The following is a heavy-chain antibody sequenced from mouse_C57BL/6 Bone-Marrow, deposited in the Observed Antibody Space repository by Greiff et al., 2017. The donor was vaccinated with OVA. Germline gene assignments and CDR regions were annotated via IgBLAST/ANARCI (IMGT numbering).Heavy chain of an antibody. Sequence: EVKLMESGGGLVKPGGSLKLSFAASGLPFSGYAMSWVPRTPERRLGGVATISDGGSYTYYPDNVKGRFTISRDNAKNNLYLQMSHLKSEDTAMYYCARGYDYDFDYWGQGTTLTVSS. CDR2: ISDGGSYT. V-gene: IGHV5-4*03. J-gene: IGHJ2*01. CDR3: ARGYDYDFDY. D-gene: IGHD2-4*01. CDR1: GLPFSGYA.